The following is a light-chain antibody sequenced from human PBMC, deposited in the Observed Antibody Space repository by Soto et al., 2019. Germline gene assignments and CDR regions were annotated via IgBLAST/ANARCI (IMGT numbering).Light chain of an antibody. V-gene: IGLV2-8*01. CDR3: SSYGGSNNLV. Sequence: QSALTQPPSASGSPGQSVTIFCTGTSSDVGSYNFVSWYQQHPGKAPRLMIYEVIKRPSGVPDRFSGSKSGNTASLTVSGLQAEDEGDYYCSSYGGSNNLVFGGGTQLTVL. J-gene: IGLJ2*01. CDR2: EVI. CDR1: SSDVGSYNF.